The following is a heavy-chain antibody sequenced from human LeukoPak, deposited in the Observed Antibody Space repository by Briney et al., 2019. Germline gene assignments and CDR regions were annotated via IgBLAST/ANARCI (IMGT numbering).Heavy chain of an antibody. CDR1: GYTFTGYY. D-gene: IGHD3-22*01. J-gene: IGHJ4*02. CDR3: ASPVNSSGYYYEGFDY. V-gene: IGHV1-2*02. Sequence: ASVKVSCKASGYTFTGYYMHWVRPAPGQGLEWMGWINPNSGGTNYAQKFQGRVTMTRDTSISTAYMELSRLRSDDTAVYYCASPVNSSGYYYEGFDYWGQGTLVTVSS. CDR2: INPNSGGT.